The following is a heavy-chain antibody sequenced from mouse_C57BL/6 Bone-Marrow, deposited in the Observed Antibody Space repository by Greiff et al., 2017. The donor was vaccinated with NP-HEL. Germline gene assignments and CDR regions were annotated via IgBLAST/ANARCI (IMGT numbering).Heavy chain of an antibody. V-gene: IGHV1-81*01. J-gene: IGHJ1*03. CDR2: IYPRSGNT. Sequence: QAQLKQSGAELARPGASVKLSCKASGYTFTSYGISWVKQRTGQGLEWIGEIYPRSGNTYYNEKFKGKATLTADKSSSTAYMELRSLTSEDSAVYFCTYYGSSPHWYFDVWGTGTTVTVSS. CDR1: GYTFTSYG. D-gene: IGHD1-1*01. CDR3: TYYGSSPHWYFDV.